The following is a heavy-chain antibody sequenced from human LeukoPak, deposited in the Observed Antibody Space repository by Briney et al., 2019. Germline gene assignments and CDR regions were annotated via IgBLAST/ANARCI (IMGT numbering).Heavy chain of an antibody. CDR3: ARELGITIFGVVIMVFDY. CDR2: INPNSGGT. D-gene: IGHD3-3*01. Sequence: GASVKVSCKASGYTFTGYYMHWVRQAPRQGLEWMGRINPNSGGTNYAQKFQGRVTMTRDTSISTAYMELSRLRSDDTAVYYCARELGITIFGVVIMVFDYWGQGTLVTVSS. J-gene: IGHJ4*02. CDR1: GYTFTGYY. V-gene: IGHV1-2*06.